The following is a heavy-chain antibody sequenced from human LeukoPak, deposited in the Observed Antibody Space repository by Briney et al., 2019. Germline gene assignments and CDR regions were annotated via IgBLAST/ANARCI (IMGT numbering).Heavy chain of an antibody. CDR1: GGSISTYY. V-gene: IGHV4-4*07. CDR3: ARGTVPNAFDI. J-gene: IGHJ3*02. Sequence: SETLSLTCTVSGGSISTYYWSWIRQPAGKGLEWIGRICTSGSTNYNPSLKSRVTMSVDTSKNQFSLKLSSVTAADTAVYFCARGTVPNAFDIWGQGTMVTVS. D-gene: IGHD1/OR15-1a*01. CDR2: ICTSGST.